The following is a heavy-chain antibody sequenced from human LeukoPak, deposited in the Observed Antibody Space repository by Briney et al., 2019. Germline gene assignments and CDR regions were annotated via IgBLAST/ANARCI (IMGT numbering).Heavy chain of an antibody. CDR1: GFTFSSYA. V-gene: IGHV3-23*01. D-gene: IGHD2-15*01. Sequence: PGGSLRLSCAASGFTFSSYAMSWVRQAPGKGLEWVSAISGSGGSTYYAGSVKGRFTISRDNSKNTLYLQMNSLRAEDTAVYYCAKDWVQLLPLYYFDYWGQGTLVTVSS. CDR2: ISGSGGST. CDR3: AKDWVQLLPLYYFDY. J-gene: IGHJ4*02.